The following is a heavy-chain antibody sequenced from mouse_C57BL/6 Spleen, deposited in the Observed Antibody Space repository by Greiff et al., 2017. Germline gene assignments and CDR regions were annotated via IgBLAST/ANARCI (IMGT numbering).Heavy chain of an antibody. CDR3: ARVYSNYVGWFAY. CDR2: IDPSDSYT. Sequence: QVQLQQPGAELVMPGASVKLSCKASGYTFTSYWMHWVKQRPGQGLEWIGEIDPSDSYTNYNQKFKGKSTLPVDKSSSTAYMQLSSLTSEDSSVYYCARVYSNYVGWFAYWGQGTLVTVSA. J-gene: IGHJ3*01. V-gene: IGHV1-69*01. D-gene: IGHD2-5*01. CDR1: GYTFTSYW.